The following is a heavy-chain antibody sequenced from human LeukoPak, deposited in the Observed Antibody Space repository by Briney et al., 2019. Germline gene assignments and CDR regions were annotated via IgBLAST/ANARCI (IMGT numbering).Heavy chain of an antibody. Sequence: ASVKVSCKASGGTFSSYAISWVRQAPGQGLEWMGGISPIFGTANYAQKFQGRVTTTADESTSTAYMELSSLRSEDTAVYYCARLSTSGVTNDYWGQGTLVTVSS. CDR1: GGTFSSYA. CDR3: ARLSTSGVTNDY. J-gene: IGHJ4*02. CDR2: ISPIFGTA. D-gene: IGHD3-10*01. V-gene: IGHV1-69*13.